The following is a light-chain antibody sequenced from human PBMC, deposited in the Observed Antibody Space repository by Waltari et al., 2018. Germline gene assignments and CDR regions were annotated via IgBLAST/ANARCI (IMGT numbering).Light chain of an antibody. CDR2: AVS. CDR1: HSVGSSY. Sequence: EIGLTQSPGTLSLSPGERATLSCWASHSVGSSYLAWCQQKPGQAPRLLIYAVSSRATGIPDRFSGSGSGTDFTLTLNRLEPEDSAVYDCQRYGSPPYTFGHGTKLEL. V-gene: IGKV3-20*01. J-gene: IGKJ2*01. CDR3: QRYGSPPYT.